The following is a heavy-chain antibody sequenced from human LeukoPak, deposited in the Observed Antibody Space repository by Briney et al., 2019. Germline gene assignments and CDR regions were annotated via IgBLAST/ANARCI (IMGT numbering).Heavy chain of an antibody. Sequence: SETLSLTCTVSGGSISSYYWNWIRQPPGKGLEWIGYIYNSGSTNYHPSPQSRVTISVDTSKNQFSLKMNSVTAPDTAVYYCASWPFYYGKSGYDYWGQGTLVTVSS. J-gene: IGHJ4*02. CDR2: IYNSGST. CDR1: GGSISSYY. CDR3: ASWPFYYGKSGYDY. D-gene: IGHD3-22*01. V-gene: IGHV4-59*12.